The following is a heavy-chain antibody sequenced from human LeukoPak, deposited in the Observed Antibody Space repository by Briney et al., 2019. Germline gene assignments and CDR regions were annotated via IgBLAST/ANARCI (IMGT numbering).Heavy chain of an antibody. Sequence: SGPTLVKPTQTLTLTCTFSGFSLSTSGVGVGWIRQPPGKALEWLALIYWDDDKRYSPSLKSRLTITKDTSKNQVVLTMTNMDPVDTATYYCAHSLASRRAVAGHFDYWGQGTLVTVSS. CDR2: IYWDDDK. CDR1: GFSLSTSGVG. J-gene: IGHJ4*02. CDR3: AHSLASRRAVAGHFDY. D-gene: IGHD6-19*01. V-gene: IGHV2-5*02.